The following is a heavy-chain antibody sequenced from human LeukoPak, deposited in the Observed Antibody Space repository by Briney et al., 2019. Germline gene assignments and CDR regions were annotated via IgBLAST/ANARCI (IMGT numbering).Heavy chain of an antibody. CDR3: ARDHGVVRRVTYNWFDP. J-gene: IGHJ5*02. CDR2: INPDSGGT. V-gene: IGHV1-2*02. CDR1: GYTFTGYY. Sequence: GASVKVSCKASGYTFTGYYMHWVRQAPGQGLEWMGWINPDSGGTNYAQKFQGRVTMTRDTSISTAYMELSRLRSDDTAVYYCARDHGVVRRVTYNWFDPWGQGTLVTVSS. D-gene: IGHD3-10*01.